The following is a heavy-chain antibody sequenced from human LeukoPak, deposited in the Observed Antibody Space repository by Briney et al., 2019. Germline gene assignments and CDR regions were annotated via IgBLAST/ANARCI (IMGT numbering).Heavy chain of an antibody. Sequence: PSETLSLTCTVSGGSISDYYWSWIRQPPGKGLEWIGYIYDSGSTNYNPSLKSRVAMSIDTSKNQFSLKVSSVTAADTAVYYCARSTVSMNWCDPWGKGTLVTSPQ. D-gene: IGHD5/OR15-5a*01. CDR3: ARSTVSMNWCDP. CDR2: IYDSGST. CDR1: GGSISDYY. J-gene: IGHJ5*02. V-gene: IGHV4-59*08.